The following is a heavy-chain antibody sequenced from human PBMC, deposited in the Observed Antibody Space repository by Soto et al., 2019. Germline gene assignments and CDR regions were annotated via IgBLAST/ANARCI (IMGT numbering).Heavy chain of an antibody. CDR1: GDSVSSNSAA. V-gene: IGHV6-1*01. D-gene: IGHD3-10*01. J-gene: IGHJ6*02. Sequence: SQTLSLTCSISGDSVSSNSAAWNWIRQSPSRGLEWLGRTYYRSKWYNDYAVSVKSRITINPDTSKNQFSLQLNSVTPDDTAVYYCARDREDGSGSFGYYYYGMNVWGQGTTVTV. CDR2: TYYRSKWYN. CDR3: ARDREDGSGSFGYYYYGMNV.